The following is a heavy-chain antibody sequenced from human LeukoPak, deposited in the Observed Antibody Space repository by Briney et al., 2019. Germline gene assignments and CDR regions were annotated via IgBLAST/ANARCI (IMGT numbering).Heavy chain of an antibody. D-gene: IGHD6-13*01. J-gene: IGHJ4*01. V-gene: IGHV1-18*01. CDR1: GYTFSNYG. CDR2: ISAYNGNT. CDR3: ARDLGSGIAEPFDH. Sequence: GASVNVSCKASGYTFSNYGISWVRQAPGQGLEWMGRISAYNGNTNYAQKLQGRVTMTTDTSTSTAYMELRSLRSDDTAVYYCARDLGSGIAEPFDHWGQGTLVTVSS.